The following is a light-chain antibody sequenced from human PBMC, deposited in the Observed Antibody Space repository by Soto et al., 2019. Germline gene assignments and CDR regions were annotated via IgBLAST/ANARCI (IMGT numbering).Light chain of an antibody. V-gene: IGLV1-40*01. J-gene: IGLJ3*02. CDR3: QSYDTTLSVWV. Sequence: QSVLTQPPSVSGAPGQRVTISCTGSSSNIGAGYDVHWYQQLPGTAPKLLIYGNTKGPSGVSDRFSGSKSGTSASLAITDLQAEDEADYYCQSYDTTLSVWVFGGGTKLTVL. CDR1: SSNIGAGYD. CDR2: GNT.